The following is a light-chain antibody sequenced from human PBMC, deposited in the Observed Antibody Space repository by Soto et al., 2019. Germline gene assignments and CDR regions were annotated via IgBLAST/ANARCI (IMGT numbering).Light chain of an antibody. CDR3: SSYTSSSTLV. CDR2: DVS. Sequence: QSALTQPASVSGSPGQWITISCTGTSSDVGGYNYVSWYQQHPGKAPKLMIYDVSNRPSGVSNRFSGSKSGNTASLTISGLQAEDEADYYCSSYTSSSTLVFGGGTKLPS. CDR1: SSDVGGYNY. V-gene: IGLV2-14*01. J-gene: IGLJ2*01.